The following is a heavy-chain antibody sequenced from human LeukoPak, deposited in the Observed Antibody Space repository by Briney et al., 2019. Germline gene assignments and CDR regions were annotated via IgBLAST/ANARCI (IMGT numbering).Heavy chain of an antibody. CDR3: ARVAGWHWFDP. CDR1: GFTFSSYD. D-gene: IGHD6-19*01. CDR2: TRPSGDNT. J-gene: IGHJ5*02. V-gene: IGHV3-23*01. Sequence: HSGGSLRLSCAASGFTFSSYDMTWVRQAPGRGLEWVSSTRPSGDNTYYGDSVKGRFTISRDNSKNTVYLQMNNMRVDDTAVYYCARVAGWHWFDPWGQGTLVTVSS.